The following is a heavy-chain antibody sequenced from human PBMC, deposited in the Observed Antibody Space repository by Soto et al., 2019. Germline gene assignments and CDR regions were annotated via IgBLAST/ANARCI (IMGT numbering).Heavy chain of an antibody. Sequence: PGESLKISCKGSGYSFTSYWIGWVRQMPGKGLEWMGIIYPGDSDTRYSPSFQGQVTISADKSISTAYLQWSSLKASDTAMYYFASPFLIRGSYYGLGAFDIWGQGTMVTVSS. CDR1: GYSFTSYW. D-gene: IGHD1-26*01. CDR2: IYPGDSDT. CDR3: ASPFLIRGSYYGLGAFDI. V-gene: IGHV5-51*01. J-gene: IGHJ3*02.